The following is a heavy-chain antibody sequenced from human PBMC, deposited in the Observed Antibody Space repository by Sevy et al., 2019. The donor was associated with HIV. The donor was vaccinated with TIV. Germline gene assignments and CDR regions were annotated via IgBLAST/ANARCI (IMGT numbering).Heavy chain of an antibody. CDR1: GGTFSSYA. CDR2: IIPIFGTA. D-gene: IGHD6-13*01. J-gene: IGHJ3*02. Sequence: ASVKVSCKASGGTFSSYAISWVRQAPGQGLEWMGGIIPIFGTANYAQKFQGRVTITADKSTSTAYMELSSPRSEDTAVYYCARGDLVQGAFDIWGQGTMVTVSS. V-gene: IGHV1-69*06. CDR3: ARGDLVQGAFDI.